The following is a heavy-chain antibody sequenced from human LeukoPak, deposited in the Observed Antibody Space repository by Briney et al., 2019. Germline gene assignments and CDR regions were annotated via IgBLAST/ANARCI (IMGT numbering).Heavy chain of an antibody. V-gene: IGHV3-33*06. CDR1: GFTFSSYG. J-gene: IGHJ4*02. Sequence: PGGSLRLSCAASGFTFSSYGMHWVRQAPGKGLEWVAAIWYDGSNKYYADSVKGRFTISRDNSKNTLYLQMNSLRAEDTAVYYCAKDLGVQLWLVIDYWGQGTLVTVSS. CDR3: AKDLGVQLWLVIDY. CDR2: IWYDGSNK. D-gene: IGHD5-18*01.